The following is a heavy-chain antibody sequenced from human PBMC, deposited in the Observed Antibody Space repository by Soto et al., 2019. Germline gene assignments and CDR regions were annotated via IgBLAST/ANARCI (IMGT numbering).Heavy chain of an antibody. V-gene: IGHV5-51*01. J-gene: IGHJ6*02. CDR3: ARKSSSGGKSYYYGMDV. CDR1: GYSFTSYW. CDR2: IYPGDSDT. Sequence: XESLKISCKCSGYSFTSYWIGLVLQMPGKGLEWMGIIYPGDSDTRYSPSFQGQVTISADKSISTAYLQWSSLKASDTAMYYCARKSSSGGKSYYYGMDVWGQGTTVTVSS. D-gene: IGHD6-19*01.